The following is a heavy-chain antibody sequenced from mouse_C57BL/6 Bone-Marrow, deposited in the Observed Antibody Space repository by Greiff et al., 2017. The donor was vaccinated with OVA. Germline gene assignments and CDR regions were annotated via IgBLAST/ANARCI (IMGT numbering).Heavy chain of an antibody. CDR1: GYTFTSYG. J-gene: IGHJ1*03. CDR2: IYPRSGNT. CDR3: ARYYYGSTFDV. Sequence: QVQLKQSGAELARPGASVKLSCKASGYTFTSYGISWVKQRTGQGLEWIGEIYPRSGNTYYNEKFKGKATLTADKSSSTAYMELRSLTSEDSAVYFCARYYYGSTFDVWGTGTTVTVS. V-gene: IGHV1-81*01. D-gene: IGHD1-1*01.